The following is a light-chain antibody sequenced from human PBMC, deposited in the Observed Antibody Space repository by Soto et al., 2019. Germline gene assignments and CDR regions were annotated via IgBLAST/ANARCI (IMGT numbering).Light chain of an antibody. CDR1: QTVSNNY. V-gene: IGKV3-20*01. CDR3: QQYGGSPPAT. CDR2: GAS. Sequence: ELVLTQSPGTLSLSLGERATLSCRAGQTVSNNYLAWYQHKPGQAPRLLIYGASTRATDIPDRFSGSGSGTDFTLTISRLEPEDFAVYYCQQYGGSPPATFGQGTKVDIK. J-gene: IGKJ1*01.